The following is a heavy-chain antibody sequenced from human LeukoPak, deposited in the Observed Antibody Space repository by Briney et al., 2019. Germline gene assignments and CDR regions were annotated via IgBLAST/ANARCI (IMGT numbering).Heavy chain of an antibody. J-gene: IGHJ5*02. CDR2: INPNSGGT. Sequence: ASVKVSCKASGYTFTGYYMHWVRQAPGQGLEWMGWINPNSGGTNYAQKFQGRVTMTRDTSISTAYMELSRLRSDDTAVYYCARETGYCSSTSCRNWFDPWGQGTLVTVSS. D-gene: IGHD2-2*01. CDR3: ARETGYCSSTSCRNWFDP. CDR1: GYTFTGYY. V-gene: IGHV1-2*02.